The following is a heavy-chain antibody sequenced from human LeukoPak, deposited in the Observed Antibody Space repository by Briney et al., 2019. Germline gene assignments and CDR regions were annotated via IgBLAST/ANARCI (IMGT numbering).Heavy chain of an antibody. D-gene: IGHD6-19*01. CDR2: ITGDSTTK. J-gene: IGHJ4*02. CDR3: AKAPKQWLVPFDY. CDR1: GSDFHNYW. V-gene: IGHV3-7*03. Sequence: PGGSLRLSCVASGSDFHNYWMAWVRQAPGKGLEWEATITGDSTTKFYADSVRGRFTISRDNAKNSLYLQMNSLRAEDTAVYYCAKAPKQWLVPFDYWGQGTLVTVSS.